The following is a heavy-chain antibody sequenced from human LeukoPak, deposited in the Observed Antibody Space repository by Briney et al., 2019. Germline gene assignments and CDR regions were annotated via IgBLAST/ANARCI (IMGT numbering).Heavy chain of an antibody. Sequence: ASVKVSCKASGYTFTNSYIHWVRQAPGQVLEWMGLINPNGGNTNYAQNFQGRVTLTRDTSTSTVYMELSSLRSEDTAIYYCARIRDGYNDAYDLWGQGTVVTVPS. CDR2: INPNGGNT. CDR3: ARIRDGYNDAYDL. J-gene: IGHJ3*01. D-gene: IGHD5-24*01. V-gene: IGHV1-46*01. CDR1: GYTFTNSY.